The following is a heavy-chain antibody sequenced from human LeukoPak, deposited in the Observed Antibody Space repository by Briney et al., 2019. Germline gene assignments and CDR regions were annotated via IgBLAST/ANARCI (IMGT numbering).Heavy chain of an antibody. Sequence: PGGSLRLSCAASGFTFSSYSMNWVRQAPGKGLEWVSSISCSTNYIYYADSVKGRFTISRDNAKNSLYLQMSSLRAEDTAVYYCARELCFGGRGARTTDFDYWGQGTLVTVSS. V-gene: IGHV3-21*01. CDR3: ARELCFGGRGARTTDFDY. D-gene: IGHD3-10*01. J-gene: IGHJ4*02. CDR1: GFTFSSYS. CDR2: ISCSTNYI.